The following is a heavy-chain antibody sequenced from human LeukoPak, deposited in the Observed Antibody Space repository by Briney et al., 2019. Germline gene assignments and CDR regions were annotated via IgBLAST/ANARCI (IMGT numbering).Heavy chain of an antibody. Sequence: PGGSLRLSCAASGFALSSHWMTWVRQVPGRGPEWVANVNRDGSETYYLDSVKGRFTISKDNAKSSLYLQMNSLRAEDTVLYHCARNNGMDVWGQGTTVIVSS. CDR3: ARNNGMDV. J-gene: IGHJ6*02. CDR2: VNRDGSET. V-gene: IGHV3-7*03. CDR1: GFALSSHW.